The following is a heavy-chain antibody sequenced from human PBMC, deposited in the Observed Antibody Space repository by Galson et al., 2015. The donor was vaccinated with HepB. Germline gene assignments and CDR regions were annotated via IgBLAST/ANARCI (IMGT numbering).Heavy chain of an antibody. CDR2: MFHSGSS. CDR1: GGSISNNN. D-gene: IGHD4-23*01. J-gene: IGHJ5*02. Sequence: SETLSLTCTVSGGSISNNNWGWIRQPPGKGLEWVGSMFHSGSSYYNPSLKSRVTISVDTSKSQFSLKLSSVTAADTAVYYCARHQHRYSGNYLDWFDPWGQGTLVTVSS. CDR3: ARHQHRYSGNYLDWFDP. V-gene: IGHV4-39*01.